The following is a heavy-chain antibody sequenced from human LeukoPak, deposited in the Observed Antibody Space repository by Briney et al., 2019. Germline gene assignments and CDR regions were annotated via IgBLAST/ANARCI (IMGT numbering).Heavy chain of an antibody. D-gene: IGHD4-17*01. Sequence: GGSLRLSCAASGFTFSSYWMSWVRQAPGKGLEWVANIEQDGSEKYYVDSVKGRFTISRDNAKNSLYLQMNSLRAEDTAVYYCAREDYGDDNWFDPWGQGTPVTVSS. CDR2: IEQDGSEK. CDR3: AREDYGDDNWFDP. CDR1: GFTFSSYW. V-gene: IGHV3-7*01. J-gene: IGHJ5*02.